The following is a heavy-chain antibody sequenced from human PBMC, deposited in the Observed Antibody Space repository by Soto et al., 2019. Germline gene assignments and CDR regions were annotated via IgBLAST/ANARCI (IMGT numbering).Heavy chain of an antibody. CDR1: GFTFRTYG. J-gene: IGHJ3*02. D-gene: IGHD3-10*01. CDR2: IWYDGSNE. CDR3: ARSKGSYYPIDAFDI. Sequence: QVQLVESGGGVVQPGKSLRLSCAASGFTFRTYGIHWVRRAPGKGLEWGAVIWYDGSNEYYADSVKDRFTISRDNSKNTVYLQMNSLRAEDTAIYYCARSKGSYYPIDAFDIWGQGTMVTVSS. V-gene: IGHV3-33*01.